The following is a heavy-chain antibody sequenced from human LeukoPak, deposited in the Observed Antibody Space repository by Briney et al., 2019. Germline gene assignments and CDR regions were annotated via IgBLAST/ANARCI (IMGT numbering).Heavy chain of an antibody. CDR2: INHSGST. J-gene: IGHJ5*02. CDR3: ARTQDHRRYCSSTSCQGWFDP. CDR1: GGSFSGYY. V-gene: IGHV4-34*01. D-gene: IGHD2-2*01. Sequence: SETLSLTCAVYGGSFSGYYWSWIRQPPGKGLEWIGEINHSGSTNYNPSLKSRVTISVDTSKNQFSLKLSSVTAADTAVYYCARTQDHRRYCSSTSCQGWFDPWGQGTLATVSS.